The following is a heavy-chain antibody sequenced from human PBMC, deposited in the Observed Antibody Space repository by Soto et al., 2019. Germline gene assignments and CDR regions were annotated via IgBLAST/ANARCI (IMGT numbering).Heavy chain of an antibody. Sequence: QLQLQESGPGLVKPSETLSLTCTVSGDSGGFISSSSYHWGWLRQPPGTGLAWSGNIYYSGSTYYNPSLKSRVTISGDTSKNQFSLRLTSVTAADTAVYYCARHPPYGPLDYWGQGTLVTVSS. D-gene: IGHD4-17*01. CDR2: IYYSGST. CDR1: GDSGGFISSSSYH. V-gene: IGHV4-39*01. CDR3: ARHPPYGPLDY. J-gene: IGHJ4*02.